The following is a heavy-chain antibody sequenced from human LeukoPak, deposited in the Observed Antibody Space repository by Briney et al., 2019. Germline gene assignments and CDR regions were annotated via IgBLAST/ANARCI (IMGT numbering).Heavy chain of an antibody. CDR2: IRDDGTDK. D-gene: IGHD2-8*02. CDR3: ARELVVGPAEYFQN. CDR1: GFTFSAYG. Sequence: GGSLRLSCAASGFTFSAYGMHWVRQAPGKGLDWVAFIRDDGTDKTESLKGRFTISRDNSKNTLYLQMNSLKIEDTAVYYCARELVVGPAEYFQNWGQGTLVTVSS. J-gene: IGHJ1*01. V-gene: IGHV3-30*02.